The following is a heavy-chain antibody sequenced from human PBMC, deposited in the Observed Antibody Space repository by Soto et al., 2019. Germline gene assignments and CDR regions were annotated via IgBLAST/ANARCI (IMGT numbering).Heavy chain of an antibody. CDR1: GFSFRSYT. CDR2: ISSRSSYI. D-gene: IGHD4-17*01. V-gene: IGHV3-21*01. J-gene: IGHJ6*02. Sequence: EVQLVESGGGPVKPGGSLGLSCAASGFSFRSYTMNWVRQAPGKGLEWVSSISSRSSYIYYADSVKGRFTISRDNAKNSMYLQMNSLRAEDTAVYHCARDYHDGDYDPQGMDVWGQGSTVTVSS. CDR3: ARDYHDGDYDPQGMDV.